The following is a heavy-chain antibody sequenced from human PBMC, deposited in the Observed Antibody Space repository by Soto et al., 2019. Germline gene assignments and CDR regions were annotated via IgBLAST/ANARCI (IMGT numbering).Heavy chain of an antibody. CDR3: ARGSGRDGGGDCSTDAFDI. Sequence: GASVKVSCKASGGTFSSYAISWVRQAPGQGLEWMGGIIPIFGTANYAQKFQGRVTITADESTSTAYMELSSLRSEDTAVYYCARGSGRDGGGDCSTDAFDIWGQGTMVTVSS. CDR2: IIPIFGTA. D-gene: IGHD2-21*02. J-gene: IGHJ3*02. CDR1: GGTFSSYA. V-gene: IGHV1-69*13.